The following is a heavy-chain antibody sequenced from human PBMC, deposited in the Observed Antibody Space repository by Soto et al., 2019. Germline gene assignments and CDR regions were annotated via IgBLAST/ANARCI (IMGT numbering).Heavy chain of an antibody. CDR2: ISAYNGNT. V-gene: IGHV1-18*01. CDR1: GYTFTSYG. CDR3: ARDSFWGGFEESNWLDP. D-gene: IGHD3-10*01. Sequence: QVQLVQSGAEVKKPGASVKVSCKASGYTFTSYGISWVRQAPGQGLEWMGWISAYNGNTNYAQKFQGRVTMTTDTSTSTAAMELSSLRSDDTAVYYCARDSFWGGFEESNWLDPWGQGTLVNVSS. J-gene: IGHJ5*02.